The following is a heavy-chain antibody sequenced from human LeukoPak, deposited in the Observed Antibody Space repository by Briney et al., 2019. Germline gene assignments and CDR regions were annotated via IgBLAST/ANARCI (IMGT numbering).Heavy chain of an antibody. Sequence: SETLSPTCTVSGGSISSYYWSWIRQPPGKGLEWIGYIYYSGSTNYYPSLKSRVTISVDTSKNQFSLKLSSVTAADTAVYYCARDPMDTAMATSWGQGTLVTVSS. CDR1: GGSISSYY. CDR3: ARDPMDTAMATS. D-gene: IGHD5-18*01. V-gene: IGHV4-59*01. J-gene: IGHJ5*02. CDR2: IYYSGST.